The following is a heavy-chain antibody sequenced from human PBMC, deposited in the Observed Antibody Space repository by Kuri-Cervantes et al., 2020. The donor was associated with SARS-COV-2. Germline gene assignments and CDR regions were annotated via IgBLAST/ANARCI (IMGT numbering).Heavy chain of an antibody. V-gene: IGHV3-21*01. CDR3: ARDLIDIVVVPAAMGNYYYGMDV. CDR2: ISSSSSYI. J-gene: IGHJ6*02. CDR1: GFTFSSYS. D-gene: IGHD2-2*01. Sequence: GGSLRLSCAASGFTFSSYSVNWVRQAPGKGLEWASSISSSSSYIYYADSVKGRFTISRDNAKNSLYLQMNSLRAEDTAVYYCARDLIDIVVVPAAMGNYYYGMDVWGQGNTVNVSS.